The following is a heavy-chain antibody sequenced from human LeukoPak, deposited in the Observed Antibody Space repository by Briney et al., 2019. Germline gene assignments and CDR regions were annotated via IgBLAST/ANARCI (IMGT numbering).Heavy chain of an antibody. CDR1: GLTFSSYG. V-gene: IGHV3-33*06. J-gene: IGHJ5*02. CDR2: IWYDGSNK. D-gene: IGHD2-21*02. Sequence: GRSLRLSCAASGLTFSSYGMHWVRQAPGKGLEWVAVIWYDGSNKYYADSVKGRFTISRDNSKNTLYLQMNSLRAEDTAVYYCAKDDLITGGKNWFDLWGQGTLVTVSS. CDR3: AKDDLITGGKNWFDL.